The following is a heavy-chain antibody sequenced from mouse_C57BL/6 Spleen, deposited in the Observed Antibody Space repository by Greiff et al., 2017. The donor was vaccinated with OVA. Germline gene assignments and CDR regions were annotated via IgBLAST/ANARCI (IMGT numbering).Heavy chain of an antibody. CDR1: GYTFTSYW. V-gene: IGHV1-50*01. J-gene: IGHJ1*03. CDR3: AGYFDV. CDR2: IDPSDSYT. Sequence: QVQLQQSGAELVKPGASVKLSCKASGYTFTSYWMQWVKQRPGQGLEWIGEIDPSDSYTNYNQKFKGKATLTVDTSSSTAYMQLSSLTSEDSAVYYCAGYFDVWGTGTTVTVSS.